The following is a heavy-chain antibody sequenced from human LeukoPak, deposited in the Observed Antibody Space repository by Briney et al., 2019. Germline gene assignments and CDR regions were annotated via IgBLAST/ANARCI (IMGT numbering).Heavy chain of an antibody. J-gene: IGHJ4*02. CDR2: ISSSSSYI. CDR3: ARAWTGYSYGDY. V-gene: IGHV3-21*04. Sequence: PGGSLRLSCAASGFTFSSYSMNWVRQAPGKGLEWVSSISSSSSYIDYADSVKGRFTISRDHAKNSLYLQMNSLRAEDTAVYYCARAWTGYSYGDYWGQGTLVTVSS. CDR1: GFTFSSYS. D-gene: IGHD5-18*01.